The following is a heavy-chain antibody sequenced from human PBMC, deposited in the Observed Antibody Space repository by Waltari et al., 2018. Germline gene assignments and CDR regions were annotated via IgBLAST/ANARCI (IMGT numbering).Heavy chain of an antibody. Sequence: QVQLQESGPGLVKPSEDLSLTCTVSGYSISGGYWWGCIRQPPGKGLEWIASIYYSGTIQYNPSLGSRATISADTSKNQFSLRLTSVTAADTAVYYCANNEWGLPVSWGQGTVVTVSS. J-gene: IGHJ5*02. V-gene: IGHV4-38-2*02. CDR3: ANNEWGLPVS. CDR1: GYSISGGYW. CDR2: IYYSGTI. D-gene: IGHD1-26*01.